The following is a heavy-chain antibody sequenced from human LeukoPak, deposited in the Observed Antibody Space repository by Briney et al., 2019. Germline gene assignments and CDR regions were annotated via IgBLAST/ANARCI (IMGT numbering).Heavy chain of an antibody. CDR3: ARVEYNWNDEGFDY. CDR1: GGSISSGDYY. Sequence: SETLPLTCTVSGGSISSGDYYWSWIRQPPGKGLEWIGYIYYSGSTYYNPSLKSRITISVDTSKNQFSLKLSSVTAADTAVYYCARVEYNWNDEGFDYWGQGTLVTVSS. D-gene: IGHD1-20*01. V-gene: IGHV4-30-4*08. J-gene: IGHJ4*02. CDR2: IYYSGST.